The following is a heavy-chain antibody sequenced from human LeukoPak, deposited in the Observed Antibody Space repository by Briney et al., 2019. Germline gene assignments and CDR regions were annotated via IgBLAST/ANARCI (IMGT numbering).Heavy chain of an antibody. J-gene: IGHJ5*02. Sequence: PGGSLRLSCAASGFTFSSYGMHWVRQAPGKGLEWVAFIRYDGSNKYYADSVEGRFTISRDNSKNTLYLQMNSLRAEDTAVYYCAKPVFEYSRHNWFDPWGQGTLVTVSS. V-gene: IGHV3-30*02. D-gene: IGHD6-6*01. CDR2: IRYDGSNK. CDR3: AKPVFEYSRHNWFDP. CDR1: GFTFSSYG.